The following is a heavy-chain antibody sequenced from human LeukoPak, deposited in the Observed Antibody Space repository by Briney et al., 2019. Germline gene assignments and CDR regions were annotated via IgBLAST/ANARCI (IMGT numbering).Heavy chain of an antibody. J-gene: IGHJ4*02. CDR1: GFTFTTYA. CDR2: INDNGYST. V-gene: IGHV3-64*01. CDR3: AREAHSSGWPLDY. Sequence: GGSLRLSCAASGFTFTTYAIQWVRQPPGKGLEFVSAINDNGYSTFYANSVKGRFTVSRDNSKNTAYLQMGSLRAEDLAVYYCAREAHSSGWPLDYWGQGTLVSVSS. D-gene: IGHD6-19*01.